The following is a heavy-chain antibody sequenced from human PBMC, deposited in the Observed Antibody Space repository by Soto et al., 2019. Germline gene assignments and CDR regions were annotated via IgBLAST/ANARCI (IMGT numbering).Heavy chain of an antibody. CDR3: ARRYGSSFDY. D-gene: IGHD6-13*01. J-gene: IGHJ4*02. Sequence: SETLSLTCTVSGGYISSYYWSWIRQPPGKGLEWIGYIYYSGSTNYNPSLKSRVTISVDTSKNQFSLKLSSVTAADTAVYYCARRYGSSFDYWGQGTLVTVFS. CDR1: GGYISSYY. V-gene: IGHV4-59*08. CDR2: IYYSGST.